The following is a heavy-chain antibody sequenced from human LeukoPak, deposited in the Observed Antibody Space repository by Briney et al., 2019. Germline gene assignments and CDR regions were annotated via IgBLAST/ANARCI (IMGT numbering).Heavy chain of an antibody. Sequence: LGESLKISCKGSGYSFTSYWISWVRQMPGKGLEWMGRIDPSDSYTNYSPSFQGHVTISADKSISTAYLQWSSLKASDTATYYCARRIAVAGTEIDYWGQGTLVTVSS. CDR2: IDPSDSYT. D-gene: IGHD6-19*01. CDR3: ARRIAVAGTEIDY. J-gene: IGHJ4*02. V-gene: IGHV5-10-1*01. CDR1: GYSFTSYW.